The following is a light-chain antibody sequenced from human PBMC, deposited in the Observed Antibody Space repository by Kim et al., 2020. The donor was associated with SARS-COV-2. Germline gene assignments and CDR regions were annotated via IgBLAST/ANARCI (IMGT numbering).Light chain of an antibody. V-gene: IGLV2-8*01. Sequence: GQSVTISFTGTSSDVVGYNYVSWYQPHPGKAPKLMIYEVSKRPSGVPDRFSGSKSGNTASLTVSGLQAEDEADYYCSSYAGSNNLVFGGGTQLTVL. CDR3: SSYAGSNNLV. J-gene: IGLJ3*02. CDR2: EVS. CDR1: SSDVVGYNY.